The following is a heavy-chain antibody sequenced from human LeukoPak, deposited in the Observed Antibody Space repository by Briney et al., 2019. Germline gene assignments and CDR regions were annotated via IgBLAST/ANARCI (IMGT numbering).Heavy chain of an antibody. CDR2: IKQDGSEK. J-gene: IGHJ6*02. D-gene: IGHD3-3*01. CDR1: GFTFSSYW. Sequence: GGSLRLSCAASGFTFSSYWMSWVRQAPGKGLEWVANIKQDGSEKYYVDSVKGRFTISRDNAKNSLYLQMNSLRAEDTAVYYCARNLQFGVVIKQYYYYYGMDVWGQGTTVTVSS. CDR3: ARNLQFGVVIKQYYYYYGMDV. V-gene: IGHV3-7*01.